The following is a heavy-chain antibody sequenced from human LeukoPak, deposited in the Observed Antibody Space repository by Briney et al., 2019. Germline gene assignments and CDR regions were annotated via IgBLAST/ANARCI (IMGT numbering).Heavy chain of an antibody. V-gene: IGHV4-34*01. J-gene: IGHJ4*02. CDR2: INHSGST. CDR1: GGSFSGYY. Sequence: SETLSLTCAVYGGSFSGYYWSWIRQPPGKGLEWIGEINHSGSTNYNLSLKSRVTISVDTSKNQFSLKLSSVTAADTAVYYCAREDSSGYPTLDYWGQGTLVTVSS. CDR3: AREDSSGYPTLDY. D-gene: IGHD3-22*01.